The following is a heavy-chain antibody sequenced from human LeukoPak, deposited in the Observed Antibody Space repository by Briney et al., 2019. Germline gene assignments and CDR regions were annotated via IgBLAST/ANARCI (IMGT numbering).Heavy chain of an antibody. CDR3: ARAGYSSTPWTYGVDV. CDR2: IWHGGSNK. Sequence: GRSPRLSCAASGFTFSSNGMHWVRQAPGKGLEWVAVIWHGGSNKYYTDSVKGRFTISRDNSKNTLSLQMNSLRAEDTAVYYCARAGYSSTPWTYGVDVWGQGTTVTVSS. D-gene: IGHD6-13*01. V-gene: IGHV3-33*01. CDR1: GFTFSSNG. J-gene: IGHJ6*02.